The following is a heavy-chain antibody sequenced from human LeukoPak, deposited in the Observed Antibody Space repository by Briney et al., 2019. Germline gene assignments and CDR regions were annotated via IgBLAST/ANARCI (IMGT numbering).Heavy chain of an antibody. CDR1: GFTFSSYA. CDR3: ARENGADIALDY. Sequence: PGGSLRLSCAASGFTFSSYAMHWVRRAPGKGLEWVAVISYDGSNKYYADSVKGRFTISRDNSKNTLYLQMNSLRAEDTAVYYCARENGADIALDYWGQGTLVTVSS. V-gene: IGHV3-30-3*01. J-gene: IGHJ4*02. D-gene: IGHD2-15*01. CDR2: ISYDGSNK.